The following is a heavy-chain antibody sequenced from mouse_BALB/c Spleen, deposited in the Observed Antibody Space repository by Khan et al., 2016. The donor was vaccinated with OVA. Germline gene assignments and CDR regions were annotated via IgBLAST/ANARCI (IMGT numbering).Heavy chain of an antibody. CDR3: ARTPYVSYTLDH. CDR1: GYTFTNYG. CDR2: ISTYTGEP. D-gene: IGHD1-1*01. V-gene: IGHV9-3-1*01. Sequence: QIQLVQSGPELKKPGETVKISCKASGYTFTNYGMNWVKQSPGKALKWMGWISTYTGEPTYADDFKGRFAFSLDTSASTAYLQISNLKNVETATNCCARTPYVSYTLDHWGQGTSGTVSA. J-gene: IGHJ4*01.